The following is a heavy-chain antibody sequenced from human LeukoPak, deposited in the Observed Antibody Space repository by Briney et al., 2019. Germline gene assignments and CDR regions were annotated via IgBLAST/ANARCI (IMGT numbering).Heavy chain of an antibody. Sequence: SETLSLTCTVSGGSISSYYWSWIRQPPGQGLQWIGYIYYSGSTNYNPSLKSRVTISVDTSKNQFSLKLSSVTAADTAVYYCARGYCSSTSCYAFGAFDIWGQGTMVTVSS. V-gene: IGHV4-59*01. CDR2: IYYSGST. CDR1: GGSISSYY. CDR3: ARGYCSSTSCYAFGAFDI. J-gene: IGHJ3*02. D-gene: IGHD2-2*01.